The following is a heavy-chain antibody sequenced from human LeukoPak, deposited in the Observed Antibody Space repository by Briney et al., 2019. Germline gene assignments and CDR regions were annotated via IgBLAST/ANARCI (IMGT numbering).Heavy chain of an antibody. Sequence: PGGSLRLSCAASGFTFSDYYMSWIRQAPGKGLEWVSYISSSGSTIYYTDSVKGRFTISRDNAKDSLYLQMNSLKTEDTAVYYCTRHAADDIAAAGMFDYWGQGTLVTVSS. CDR1: GFTFSDYY. D-gene: IGHD6-13*01. CDR2: ISSSGSTI. V-gene: IGHV3-11*01. CDR3: TRHAADDIAAAGMFDY. J-gene: IGHJ4*02.